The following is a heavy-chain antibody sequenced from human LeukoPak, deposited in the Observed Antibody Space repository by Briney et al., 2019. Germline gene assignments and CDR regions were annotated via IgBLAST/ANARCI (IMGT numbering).Heavy chain of an antibody. D-gene: IGHD3-22*01. V-gene: IGHV3-30-3*01. J-gene: IGHJ5*02. CDR2: ISYDGNLK. CDR3: ARDSGGYYNWFDP. Sequence: GGSLRLSCAVSGFVFSSYTMHWVRQAPGKGLEWVAVISYDGNLKYYADSVKGRFTFSRDNSKSTLYLQMNSLRAEDTAVYYCARDSGGYYNWFDPWGQGTLVTVSS. CDR1: GFVFSSYT.